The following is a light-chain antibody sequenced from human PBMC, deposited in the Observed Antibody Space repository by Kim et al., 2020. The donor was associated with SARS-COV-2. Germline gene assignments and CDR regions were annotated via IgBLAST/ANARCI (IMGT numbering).Light chain of an antibody. CDR1: QGVSKY. CDR3: KQRGS. J-gene: IGKJ5*01. V-gene: IGKV3-11*01. Sequence: EIVLWQSPGTLSLSPGDRATLSCRTSQGVSKYLAWYQQKPGQAPRLLIYEASKRAAGIPARFSGSGSGTDFTLTISRLEPGDSAVYFCKQRGSFGEGTRLEIK. CDR2: EAS.